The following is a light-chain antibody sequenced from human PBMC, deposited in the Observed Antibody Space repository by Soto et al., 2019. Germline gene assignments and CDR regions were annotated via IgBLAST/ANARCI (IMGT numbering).Light chain of an antibody. J-gene: IGKJ3*01. Sequence: EIAMTQSPGTLSLSPGQRATLSCRASQRVRSNYLAWYQQKPGQTPRLVMYGTSNRATGIPDRFSGSGSGTEFILTISRVEPEDFAVYFCQQYGGSPPVFTFGPGTKVEIK. CDR2: GTS. V-gene: IGKV3-20*01. CDR1: QRVRSNY. CDR3: QQYGGSPPVFT.